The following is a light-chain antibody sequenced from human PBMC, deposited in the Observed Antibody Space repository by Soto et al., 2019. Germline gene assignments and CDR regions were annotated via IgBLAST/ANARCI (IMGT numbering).Light chain of an antibody. Sequence: ENQLTQSPGTLSLSPGERATLSCRASQSVSSSYLAWYQQKPGQAPRLLIYDASSRDTGLPDRFSGSGSGTEFSLTISSLDPEDFAVYYCQQYGSSPRTFGQGTKLEIK. J-gene: IGKJ2*01. V-gene: IGKV3-20*01. CDR3: QQYGSSPRT. CDR1: QSVSSSY. CDR2: DAS.